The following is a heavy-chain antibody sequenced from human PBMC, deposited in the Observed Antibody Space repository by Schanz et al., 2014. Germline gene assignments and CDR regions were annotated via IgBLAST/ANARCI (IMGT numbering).Heavy chain of an antibody. J-gene: IGHJ4*02. CDR2: ISAYNGNT. V-gene: IGHV1-18*01. CDR1: GYTFISYG. CDR3: ARGRTFDY. Sequence: QVQLVQSGAEVKKPGSSVKVSCKASGYTFISYGISWVRQAPGQGLEWMGWISAYNGNTNYAQKFQGRVTVTRDTSTSTVYIELHILTSEDTAVYYCARGRTFDYWGQGTLVTVSS.